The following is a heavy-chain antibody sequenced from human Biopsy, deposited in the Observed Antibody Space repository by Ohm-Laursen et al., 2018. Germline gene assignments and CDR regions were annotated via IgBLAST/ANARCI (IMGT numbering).Heavy chain of an antibody. CDR2: IYYSGRP. V-gene: IGHV4-59*07. D-gene: IGHD6-19*01. J-gene: IGHJ4*02. Sequence: SDTLSLTCTVSGDSIARYYWTWIRQSPGKGLEWIAYIYYSGRPNYNPSLKGRVVISVDRSRNQFFLKLTSATAADTAVYYCARGRRTSGWPYFDNWGQGALVIVSP. CDR3: ARGRRTSGWPYFDN. CDR1: GDSIARYY.